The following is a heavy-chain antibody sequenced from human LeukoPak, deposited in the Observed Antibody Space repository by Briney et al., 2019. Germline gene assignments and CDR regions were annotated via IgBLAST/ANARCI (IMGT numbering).Heavy chain of an antibody. J-gene: IGHJ4*02. CDR3: ARVFQLGDVDY. Sequence: PGGSLRLSCAASGFTFSSYWMHWVRQAPGKGLVWVSRINSDGSSTSYADSVKGRFTISRDNAKNTLYLQMNSLRAEDTAVYYCARVFQLGDVDYWGQGTLVTVSS. CDR2: INSDGSST. D-gene: IGHD3-16*01. CDR1: GFTFSSYW. V-gene: IGHV3-74*01.